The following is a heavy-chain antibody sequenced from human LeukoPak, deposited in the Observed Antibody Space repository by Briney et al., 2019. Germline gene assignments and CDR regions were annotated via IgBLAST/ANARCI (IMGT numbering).Heavy chain of an antibody. J-gene: IGHJ6*03. CDR3: ARIVGDIVVVPAHQTNYYYYYMDV. V-gene: IGHV2-70*11. CDR2: IDWDDDK. D-gene: IGHD2-2*01. Sequence: SGPALVKPTQTLTLTCTFSGFSLRTRGMCVSWIRQPPGKALEWLARIDWDDDKYYSTSLKTRLTISKDTSKNQVVLTMTNMDPVDTATYYCARIVGDIVVVPAHQTNYYYYYMDVWGKGTTVTVSS. CDR1: GFSLRTRGMC.